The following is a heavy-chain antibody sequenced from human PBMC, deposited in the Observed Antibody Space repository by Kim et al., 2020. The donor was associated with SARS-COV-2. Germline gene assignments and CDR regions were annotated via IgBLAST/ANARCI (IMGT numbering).Heavy chain of an antibody. CDR3: ARVSALGEFGNNAWYFDL. V-gene: IGHV3-30*01. J-gene: IGHJ2*01. D-gene: IGHD3-10*01. Sequence: KGRFTISRDNSKNTLYLQMNSLRAEDTAVYYCARVSALGEFGNNAWYFDLWGRGTLVTVSS.